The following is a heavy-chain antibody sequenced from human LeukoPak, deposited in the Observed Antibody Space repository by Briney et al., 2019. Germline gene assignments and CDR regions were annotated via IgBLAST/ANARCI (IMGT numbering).Heavy chain of an antibody. CDR2: ISSSSSTI. Sequence: PGGSLRLSCAASGFTFSSYSMNWVRQAPGKGLEWDSSISSSSSTIYYADSVKGRFTISRDNSKNTLYLQMNSLRAEDTAEYYCAKRVHYDSSGAYFDCWGQGTLVTVSS. D-gene: IGHD3-22*01. V-gene: IGHV3-48*01. CDR3: AKRVHYDSSGAYFDC. CDR1: GFTFSSYS. J-gene: IGHJ4*02.